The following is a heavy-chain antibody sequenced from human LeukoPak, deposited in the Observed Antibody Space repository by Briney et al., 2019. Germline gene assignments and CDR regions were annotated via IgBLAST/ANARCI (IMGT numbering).Heavy chain of an antibody. D-gene: IGHD2-21*02. CDR1: GGTFSSYT. J-gene: IGHJ4*02. Sequence: GASVKVSCKASGGTFSSYTISWVRQAPGQGLEWMGRIIPILGIANYAQKFQGRVTITADKSTSTAYMELSSLRFEDTAVYYCTTYCGGDCYSFFDYWGQGTLVTVSS. V-gene: IGHV1-69*02. CDR2: IIPILGIA. CDR3: TTYCGGDCYSFFDY.